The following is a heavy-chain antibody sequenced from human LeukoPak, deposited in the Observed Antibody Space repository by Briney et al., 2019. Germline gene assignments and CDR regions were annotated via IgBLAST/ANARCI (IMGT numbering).Heavy chain of an antibody. D-gene: IGHD3-3*01. J-gene: IGHJ4*02. CDR2: IKEDGNED. Sequence: GGSLRLSCTVSGFSFREHWMGWVRQAPGKGLEWVGNIKEDGNEDYYVDSVEGRFVIFRDNAKNSLYLRMHSLRAEDTAMYYCANGNGQRFLEWLHETYFDYWGQGTLVTVSP. V-gene: IGHV3-7*05. CDR3: ANGNGQRFLEWLHETYFDY. CDR1: GFSFREHW.